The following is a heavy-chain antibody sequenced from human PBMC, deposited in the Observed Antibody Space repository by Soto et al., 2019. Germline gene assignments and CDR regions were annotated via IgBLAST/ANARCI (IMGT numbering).Heavy chain of an antibody. Sequence: PSETLSLTCTVSGGSISSGGYYWSWIRQHPGKGLEWIGYIYYSGSTYYNPSLKSRVTISVDTSKNQFSLKLSSVTAADTAVYYCAREVSAHYGMDVWGQGTTVTVSS. CDR1: GGSISSGGYY. CDR3: AREVSAHYGMDV. CDR2: IYYSGST. V-gene: IGHV4-31*03. J-gene: IGHJ6*02.